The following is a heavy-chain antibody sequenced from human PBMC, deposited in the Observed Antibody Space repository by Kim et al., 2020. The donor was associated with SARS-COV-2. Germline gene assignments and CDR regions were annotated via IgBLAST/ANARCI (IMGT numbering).Heavy chain of an antibody. D-gene: IGHD3-10*01. CDR3: NTGMGSSAP. CDR2: IKRKTDGGTV. Sequence: GGSLRLSCAVSAIPVSDAWMTWVRQAPGKGLEWVGRIKRKTDGGTVDYAAPVRGRFSISRDDSKNTLYLQMNSLKTEDTAVYYCNTGMGSSAPWGQGTLVTVSS. CDR1: AIPVSDAW. J-gene: IGHJ5*02. V-gene: IGHV3-15*01.